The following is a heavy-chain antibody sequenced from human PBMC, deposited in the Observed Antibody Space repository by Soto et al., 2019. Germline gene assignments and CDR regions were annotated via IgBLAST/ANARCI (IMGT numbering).Heavy chain of an antibody. CDR2: ISAYNGNT. V-gene: IGHV1-18*01. J-gene: IGHJ3*02. Sequence: GASVKVSWKASGYTFTSYGISWVRQAPGQGLEWMGWISAYNGNTNYAQKLQGRVTMTTDTSTSTAYMELRSLRSDDTAVYYCARDPGTPAPDAFDIWGQGTMVTVSS. D-gene: IGHD1-1*01. CDR1: GYTFTSYG. CDR3: ARDPGTPAPDAFDI.